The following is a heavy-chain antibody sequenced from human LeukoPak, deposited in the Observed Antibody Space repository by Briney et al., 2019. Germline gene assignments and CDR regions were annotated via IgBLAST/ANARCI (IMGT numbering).Heavy chain of an antibody. V-gene: IGHV4-59*08. CDR2: IHYSGST. CDR3: ARLDYYDSRHGMDV. Sequence: SETLSLTCTVSGDSISGYYWSWIRQPPGKGLEWIGYIHYSGSTNYNPSLKSRVTISVDTSKNQFSLKLSSVTAADTAVYYCARLDYYDSRHGMDVWGQGTTVTVSS. D-gene: IGHD3-22*01. CDR1: GDSISGYY. J-gene: IGHJ6*02.